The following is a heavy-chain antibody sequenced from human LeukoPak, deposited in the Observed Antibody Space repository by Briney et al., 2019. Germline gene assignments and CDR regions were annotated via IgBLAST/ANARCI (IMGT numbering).Heavy chain of an antibody. D-gene: IGHD4-17*01. J-gene: IGHJ4*02. CDR1: GCTFSSYG. CDR2: IRYDGSNK. CDR3: AKAFGTTVTHLYGFGY. V-gene: IGHV3-30*02. Sequence: GGSLRLSCAASGCTFSSYGMHWVRQAPGKGLEWVAFIRYDGSNKYYADSVKGRFTISRDNSKNTLYLQMNSLRAEDTAVYYCAKAFGTTVTHLYGFGYWGQGTLVTVSS.